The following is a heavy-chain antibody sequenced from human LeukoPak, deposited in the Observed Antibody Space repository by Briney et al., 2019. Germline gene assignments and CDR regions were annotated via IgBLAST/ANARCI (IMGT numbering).Heavy chain of an antibody. CDR2: MNPNSGNT. Sequence: GASVKVSCKASGYTFTSYDINWVRQATGQGLEWMGWMNPNSGNTGYAQKFQGRVTMTRNTSISTAYMELSSLRSEDTAVYYCARVNRAVAAPNYMDVWGKGTTVTVSS. D-gene: IGHD6-19*01. CDR3: ARVNRAVAAPNYMDV. V-gene: IGHV1-8*01. CDR1: GYTFTSYD. J-gene: IGHJ6*03.